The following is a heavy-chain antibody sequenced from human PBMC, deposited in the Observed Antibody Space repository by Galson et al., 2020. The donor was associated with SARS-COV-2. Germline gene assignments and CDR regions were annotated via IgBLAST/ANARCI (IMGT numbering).Heavy chain of an antibody. D-gene: IGHD3-16*01. V-gene: IGHV3-30*03. J-gene: IGHJ6*02. CDR3: ARAKGGNYYYGMDV. CDR2: ISYDGSNK. Sequence: GESLRPSCPAYGFTFSSYGMHWVRQAPGKGLEWVAGISYDGSNKYYAESVKGRFTISRDNSKNTLYLQMNSLRAEDTAVYYCARAKGGNYYYGMDVWGQGTTVTVSS. CDR1: GFTFSSYG.